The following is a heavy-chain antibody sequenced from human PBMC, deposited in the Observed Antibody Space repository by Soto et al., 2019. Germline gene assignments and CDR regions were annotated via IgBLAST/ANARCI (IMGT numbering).Heavy chain of an antibody. CDR3: ARWGTTGGLDV. CDR1: GFTFRSYV. CDR2: TSYDGSNK. J-gene: IGHJ4*02. D-gene: IGHD3-16*01. Sequence: QVHLVESGGGVVQPGTSLRLSCVGSGFTFRSYVIHWVRQAPGKGLEWVALTSYDGSNKYYDDSVKGRFTIPRDNSRNPVDLQMESLRIEGKALYYCARWGTTGGLDVWGQGTLVSVSS. V-gene: IGHV3-30*05.